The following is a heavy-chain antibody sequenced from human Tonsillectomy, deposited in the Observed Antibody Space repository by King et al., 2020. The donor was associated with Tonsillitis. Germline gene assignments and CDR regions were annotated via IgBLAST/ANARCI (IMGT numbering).Heavy chain of an antibody. Sequence: QLQESGPGLVKPSETLSLTCSVSGGSVTSSNYYWGWIRQPPGKGLECIGSIYSGGSTFYNPSLKSRVTISVDTSKNQFSLKLTSVTAADTAVYFCARGVTADDAFDIWGQGTSVTVSS. CDR2: IYSGGST. V-gene: IGHV4-39*01. D-gene: IGHD2-21*02. J-gene: IGHJ3*02. CDR1: GGSVTSSNYY. CDR3: ARGVTADDAFDI.